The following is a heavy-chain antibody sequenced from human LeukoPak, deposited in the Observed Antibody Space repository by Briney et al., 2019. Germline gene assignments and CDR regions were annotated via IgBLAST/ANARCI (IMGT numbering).Heavy chain of an antibody. CDR3: ARAPIAARPIGDY. Sequence: GASVNVSCKASGYTFTGYYMHWVRQAPGQGLEWMGWINPNSGGTNYAQKFQGRVTMTRDTSISTAYMELSRLRSDDTAVYYCARAPIAARPIGDYWGQGTLVTVSS. CDR1: GYTFTGYY. CDR2: INPNSGGT. D-gene: IGHD6-6*01. V-gene: IGHV1-2*02. J-gene: IGHJ4*02.